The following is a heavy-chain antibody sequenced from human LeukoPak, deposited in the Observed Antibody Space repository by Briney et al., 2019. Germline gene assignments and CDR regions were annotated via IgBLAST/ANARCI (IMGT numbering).Heavy chain of an antibody. CDR3: ARDVGPGNSGWEFDY. D-gene: IGHD6-19*01. CDR1: GYTFTGYY. Sequence: ASVKVSCKASGYTFTGYYMHWVRQAPGQGLEWMGWINPNSGGTNYAQKFQGRVTMTRDTSISTAYMELSRLRSDDTAVYYCARDVGPGNSGWEFDYWGQGTLVTVSS. J-gene: IGHJ4*02. CDR2: INPNSGGT. V-gene: IGHV1-2*02.